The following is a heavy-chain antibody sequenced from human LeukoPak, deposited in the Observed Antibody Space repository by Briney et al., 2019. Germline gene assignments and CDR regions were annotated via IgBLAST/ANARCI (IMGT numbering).Heavy chain of an antibody. D-gene: IGHD6-19*01. CDR3: ARGPVALDY. J-gene: IGHJ4*02. CDR2: INSGSSYI. V-gene: IGHV3-48*02. Sequence: PGGPLALSCEASGFPFSSYALSWFRQAPGRGLEWVSYINSGSSYISYADSVKGRFTISRDNAKNSLYLQMNSLRDEDTAVYHCARGPVALDYWGQGTLVTVSS. CDR1: GFPFSSYA.